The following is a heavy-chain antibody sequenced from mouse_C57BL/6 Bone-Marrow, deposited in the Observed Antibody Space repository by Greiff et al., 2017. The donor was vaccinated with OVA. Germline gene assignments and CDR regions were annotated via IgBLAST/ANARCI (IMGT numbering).Heavy chain of an antibody. V-gene: IGHV1-80*01. CDR2: IYPGDGDT. Sequence: VQLQQSGAELVKPGASVKISCKASGYAFSSYWMNWVKQRPGKGLEWIGQIYPGDGDTNYNGKFKGKATLTADKSSSTAYMQLSSLTSEDSAVYFCARSPYYYGSSPLGYWGQGTLVTVSA. J-gene: IGHJ3*02. D-gene: IGHD1-1*01. CDR1: GYAFSSYW. CDR3: ARSPYYYGSSPLGY.